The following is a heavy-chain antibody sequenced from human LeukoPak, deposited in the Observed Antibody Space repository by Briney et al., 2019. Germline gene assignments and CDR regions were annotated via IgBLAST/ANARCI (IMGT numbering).Heavy chain of an antibody. CDR2: ISNDGSNK. CDR1: GFTFSTSA. D-gene: IGHD6-19*01. CDR3: ARGRGTCGWSHMDV. J-gene: IGHJ6*02. Sequence: GGSLRLSCAASGFTFSTSAMHWVRQAPGKGLEWVAVISNDGSNKYYADSVKGRFTISRDNSKNTLYLQMNSLRAEDTAEYYCARGRGTCGWSHMDVWGQGTTVTVSS. V-gene: IGHV3-30-3*01.